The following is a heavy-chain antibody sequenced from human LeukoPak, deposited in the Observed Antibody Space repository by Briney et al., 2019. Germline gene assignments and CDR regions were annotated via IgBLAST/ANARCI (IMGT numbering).Heavy chain of an antibody. CDR2: INSDGSST. CDR3: ARVFAVAPPGY. Sequence: PGGSLRLSCAASGFTFSSYWVHWVRQAPGKGLVWVSRINSDGSSTSYADSVKGRFTISRDNAKNTLYLQMNSLRAEDTAVYYCARVFAVAPPGYWGQGTLVTVSS. V-gene: IGHV3-74*01. D-gene: IGHD6-19*01. J-gene: IGHJ4*02. CDR1: GFTFSSYW.